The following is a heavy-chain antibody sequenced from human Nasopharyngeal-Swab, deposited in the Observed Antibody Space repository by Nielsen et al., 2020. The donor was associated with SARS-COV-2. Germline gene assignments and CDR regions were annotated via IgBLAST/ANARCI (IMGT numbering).Heavy chain of an antibody. J-gene: IGHJ6*02. D-gene: IGHD3-10*01. CDR1: GFTVSSNY. Sequence: GGSLRLSCAASGFTVSSNYMSWVRQAPGKGLEWVSVIYSGGSTYYADSVKGRFTISRDNSKNTLYLQMNSLRAEDTAVYYCARVWFGETYYYGMDVWGQGTTVTVSS. CDR2: IYSGGST. V-gene: IGHV3-53*01. CDR3: ARVWFGETYYYGMDV.